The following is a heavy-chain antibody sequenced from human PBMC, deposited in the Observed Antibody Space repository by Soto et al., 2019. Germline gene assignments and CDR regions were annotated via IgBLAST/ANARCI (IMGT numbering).Heavy chain of an antibody. V-gene: IGHV4-30-4*01. J-gene: IGHJ5*02. CDR1: GGSISSGDYY. D-gene: IGHD5-12*01. CDR2: IYYSGST. CDR3: ARGGGGGYSGYDVSNWCDP. Sequence: QVQLQESGPGLVKPSQTLSLTCTVSGGSISSGDYYWSWIRQPPGKGLEWIGYIYYSGSTYYNPSLKSRVTISVDTSKNQFSLKLSSVTAADTAVYYCARGGGGGYSGYDVSNWCDPWGQGTLVTVSS.